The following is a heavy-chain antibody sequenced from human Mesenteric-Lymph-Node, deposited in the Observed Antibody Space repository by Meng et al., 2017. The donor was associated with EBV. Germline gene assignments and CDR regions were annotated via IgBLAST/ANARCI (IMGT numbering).Heavy chain of an antibody. V-gene: IGHV4-4*02. CDR1: GDSISSNNW. D-gene: IGHD4-17*01. CDR3: ARNGDYNPGLF. Sequence: QVQLQESGPGLVKPSGTLSLTCAVSGDSISSNNWWSWVRQPPGKGLEWIGEIHHSGTTNYNPSLKSRVTISVDKSKNQFSLQLTSVTAADTAVYFCARNGDYNPGLFWGQGPLVTVSS. CDR2: IHHSGTT. J-gene: IGHJ4*02.